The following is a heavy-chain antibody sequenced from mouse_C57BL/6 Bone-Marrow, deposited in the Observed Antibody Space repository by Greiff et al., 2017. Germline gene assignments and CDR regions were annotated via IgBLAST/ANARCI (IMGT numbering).Heavy chain of an antibody. CDR1: GYTFTSYW. CDR3: AISNCAGSSRLDWYFDV. Sequence: QVQLQQPGAELVMPGASVKLSCKASGYTFTSYWMPWVKQRPGQGLEWIGEIDPSDSYTNYNQKFKGKSTLTVDKSSSAAYMQLSSLTSEDSAVYDSAISNCAGSSRLDWYFDVWGTGTTVTVSS. V-gene: IGHV1-69*01. D-gene: IGHD1-1*01. J-gene: IGHJ1*03. CDR2: IDPSDSYT.